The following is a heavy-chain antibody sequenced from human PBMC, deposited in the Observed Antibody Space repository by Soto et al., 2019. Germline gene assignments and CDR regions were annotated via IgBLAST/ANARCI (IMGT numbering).Heavy chain of an antibody. D-gene: IGHD4-4*01. V-gene: IGHV3-48*03. Sequence: SGGSLRLSCAASKFTFSSHEMNWVRQAPGKGLEWVSYISGSGGTINYADSVKGRFTISRDNAKNSLYLQMNSLRAEDTAVYYCAKQSRYYYYGVDVWGQGTTVTVSS. CDR1: KFTFSSHE. CDR2: ISGSGGTI. CDR3: AKQSRYYYYGVDV. J-gene: IGHJ6*02.